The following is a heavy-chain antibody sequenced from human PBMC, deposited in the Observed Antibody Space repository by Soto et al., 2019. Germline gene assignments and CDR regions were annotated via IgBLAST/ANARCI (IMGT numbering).Heavy chain of an antibody. Sequence: GGSLRLSCAASGFTFDDYAMHWVRQAPGKGLELVSGISWNSGSIGYADSVKGRFTISRDNAKNSLYLQMNSLRAEDTALYYCAKDIGGGVIASALDFDYWGQGTLVTVSS. CDR1: GFTFDDYA. CDR3: AKDIGGGVIASALDFDY. V-gene: IGHV3-9*01. J-gene: IGHJ4*02. D-gene: IGHD3-16*01. CDR2: ISWNSGSI.